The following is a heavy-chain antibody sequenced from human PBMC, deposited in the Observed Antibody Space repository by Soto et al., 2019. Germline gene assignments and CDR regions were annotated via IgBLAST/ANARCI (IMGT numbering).Heavy chain of an antibody. CDR1: GYTLTGYY. V-gene: IGHV1-2*04. CDR2: INPNSGGT. CDR3: AREGQKRSWHGGGYYYYYMDV. J-gene: IGHJ6*03. D-gene: IGHD6-13*01. Sequence: ASVKVSCMASGYTLTGYYMYWVRQAPGQGLARMGWINPNSGGTNYAQKFQGWVAMTRDTSISTAYMELSRLRSDDTAVYYCAREGQKRSWHGGGYYYYYMDVWVKGTTVTVSS.